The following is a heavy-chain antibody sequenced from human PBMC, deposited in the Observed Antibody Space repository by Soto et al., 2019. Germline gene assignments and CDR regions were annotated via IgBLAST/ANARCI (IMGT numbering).Heavy chain of an antibody. V-gene: IGHV1-18*01. Sequence: ASVNVSGKASGGTFSSDAISWVRRAPGHGLEWMGWISAYNGDTHYVQRFQGRLTMTTDTSTSTAYMELRSLTSDDTAVYYCARDPPFSGILRGTPLMDVWGQGTTVTVSS. CDR3: ARDPPFSGILRGTPLMDV. CDR2: ISAYNGDT. D-gene: IGHD4-17*01. CDR1: GGTFSSDA. J-gene: IGHJ6*02.